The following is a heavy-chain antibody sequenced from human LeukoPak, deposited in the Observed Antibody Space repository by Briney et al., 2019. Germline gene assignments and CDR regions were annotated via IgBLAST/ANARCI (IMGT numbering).Heavy chain of an antibody. J-gene: IGHJ4*02. V-gene: IGHV4-4*07. Sequence: SETLSLTRTVSGGSISSYYWSWIRQPAGKGLEWIGRIYTSGSTNYNPSLKSRVTMSVDTSKNQFSLKLSSVTAADTAVYYCARDQYYYDSSGYLTFDYWGQGTLVTVSS. D-gene: IGHD3-22*01. CDR2: IYTSGST. CDR3: ARDQYYYDSSGYLTFDY. CDR1: GGSISSYY.